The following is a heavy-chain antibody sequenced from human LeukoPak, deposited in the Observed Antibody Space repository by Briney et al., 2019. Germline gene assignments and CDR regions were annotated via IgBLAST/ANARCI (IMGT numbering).Heavy chain of an antibody. Sequence: GGSLRLSCAASGFTVSSNYMSWVRQAPGKGLEWVSAISGSGGSTYYADSVKGRFTISRDNSKNTLYLQMNSLRAEDTAVYYCAKDGTNSGSRDAFDIWGQGTMVTVSS. CDR2: ISGSGGST. CDR3: AKDGTNSGSRDAFDI. J-gene: IGHJ3*02. V-gene: IGHV3-23*01. D-gene: IGHD1-26*01. CDR1: GFTVSSNY.